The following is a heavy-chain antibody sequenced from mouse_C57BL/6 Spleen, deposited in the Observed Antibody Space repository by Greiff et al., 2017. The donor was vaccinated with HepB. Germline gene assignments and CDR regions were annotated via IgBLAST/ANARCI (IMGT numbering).Heavy chain of an antibody. CDR1: GYTFTSYW. D-gene: IGHD2-5*01. CDR2: IDPNSGGT. Sequence: QSCKASGYTFTSYWMHWVKQRPGRGLEWIGRIDPNSGGTKYNEKFKSKATLTVDKPSSTAYMQLSSLTSEDSAVYYCAREGSNYVGYYAMDYWGQGTSVTVSS. J-gene: IGHJ4*01. CDR3: AREGSNYVGYYAMDY. V-gene: IGHV1-72*01.